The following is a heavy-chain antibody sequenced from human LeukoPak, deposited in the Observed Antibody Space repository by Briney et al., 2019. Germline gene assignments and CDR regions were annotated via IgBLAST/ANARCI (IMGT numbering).Heavy chain of an antibody. CDR2: ISYDGSSK. J-gene: IGHJ4*02. V-gene: IGHV3-30-3*01. CDR3: ASAYDSSGYSLTSHFDY. D-gene: IGHD3-22*01. CDR1: GFTFSSYA. Sequence: PGGSLRLSCAASGFTFSSYAMHWVRQAPGKGLEWVAVISYDGSSKYYADSVKGRFTISRDNSKNTLYLQMNSLRAEDTAVYYCASAYDSSGYSLTSHFDYWGQGTLVTVSS.